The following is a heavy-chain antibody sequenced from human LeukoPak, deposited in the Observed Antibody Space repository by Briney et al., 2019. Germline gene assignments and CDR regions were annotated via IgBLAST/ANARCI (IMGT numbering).Heavy chain of an antibody. CDR1: GYTFTGYY. CDR2: INPNSGGT. CDR3: ARASFLDGGSGSDY. Sequence: GASVKVSCKASGYTFTGYYMHWVRQAPGQGLEWMGWINPNSGGTNYAQKFQGRVTMTRDTSVSTAYMELSRLRSDDTAVYYCARASFLDGGSGSDYWGQGTLVTVSS. J-gene: IGHJ4*02. V-gene: IGHV1-2*02. D-gene: IGHD6-19*01.